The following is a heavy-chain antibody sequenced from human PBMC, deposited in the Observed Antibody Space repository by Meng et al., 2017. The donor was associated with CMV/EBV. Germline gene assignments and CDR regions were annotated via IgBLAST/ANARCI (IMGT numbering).Heavy chain of an antibody. D-gene: IGHD3-16*01. CDR2: IRHDGTTK. CDR3: AKDLLLFGGANAYFDH. CDR1: GFTFDNSG. V-gene: IGHV3-30*02. J-gene: IGHJ4*02. Sequence: GESLKISCAASGFTFDNSGMHWVRQTPGKGLEWVAFIRHDGTTKFYGDSVKGRFTISRDNSKNTVYLQMNSLRPEETAIYYCAKDLLLFGGANAYFDHWGQGTLVTVSS.